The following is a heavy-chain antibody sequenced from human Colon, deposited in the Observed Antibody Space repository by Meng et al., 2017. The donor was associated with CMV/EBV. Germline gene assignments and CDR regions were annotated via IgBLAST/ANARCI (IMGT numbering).Heavy chain of an antibody. V-gene: IGHV4-59*01. Sequence: GSLRLSCFVSGGSISTYYWSWIRQPPGKGLEWIGWAHNSGTTNYNPSLKSRVAVSVDTSKNHFSLALASVTAADTGMYFCARGGASSKYFDSWGQGTLVTFSS. J-gene: IGHJ4*02. D-gene: IGHD4-11*01. CDR2: AHNSGTT. CDR1: GGSISTYY. CDR3: ARGGASSKYFDS.